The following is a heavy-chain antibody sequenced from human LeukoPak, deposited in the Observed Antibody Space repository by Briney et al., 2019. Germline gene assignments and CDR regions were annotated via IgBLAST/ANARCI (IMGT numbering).Heavy chain of an antibody. Sequence: SETLSLTCTASGDSISRTHYSWGWIRQPPGKGLEWIGSIYYSGSTYYNPSLKSRVTISVDTSMQQFSLKLSSVTAADTAVYYCARLYYGSVGSAFDIWGQGTMVTVSS. J-gene: IGHJ3*02. D-gene: IGHD3-10*01. V-gene: IGHV4-39*07. CDR2: IYYSGST. CDR1: GDSISRTHYS. CDR3: ARLYYGSVGSAFDI.